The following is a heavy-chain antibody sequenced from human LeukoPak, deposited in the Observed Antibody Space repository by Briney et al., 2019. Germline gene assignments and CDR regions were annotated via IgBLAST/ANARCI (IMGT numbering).Heavy chain of an antibody. CDR3: AREGSGTYYFDY. D-gene: IGHD3-10*01. J-gene: IGHJ4*02. CDR1: GFTFSSYS. Sequence: GGSLRLSCAASGFTFSSYSMNWVRQAPGKGLEWVSSISSSSSYIYYADSVKGRFTISRDNAKNSLYLQMSSLRAEDTAVYHCAREGSGTYYFDYWGQGTLVTVSS. V-gene: IGHV3-21*01. CDR2: ISSSSSYI.